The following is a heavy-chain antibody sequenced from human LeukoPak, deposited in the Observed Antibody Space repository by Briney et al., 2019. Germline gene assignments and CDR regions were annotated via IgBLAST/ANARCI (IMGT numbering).Heavy chain of an antibody. Sequence: VASVKVSCKASGYTFTGYYMHWVRQAPGQGLEWMGWINPNSGGTSYAQKFQGRVTMSRDTSISTAYMELSRLRSDDTAVYYCARVSRLVSPWFGELTNDPNWFDPWGQGTLVTVSS. CDR3: ARVSRLVSPWFGELTNDPNWFDP. D-gene: IGHD3-10*01. J-gene: IGHJ5*02. CDR2: INPNSGGT. CDR1: GYTFTGYY. V-gene: IGHV1-2*02.